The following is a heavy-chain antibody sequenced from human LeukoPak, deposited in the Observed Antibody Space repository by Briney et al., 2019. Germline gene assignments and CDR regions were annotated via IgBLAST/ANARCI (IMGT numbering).Heavy chain of an antibody. Sequence: GESLRLSCAASGFTFSNYWMHCVRQAPGKGLVWVSRINSDGSTTTYADSVKGRFTISRDNAKNTLYLQMNSLRAEDTAVYYCARDTSVYCSGGSCYSDYFDYWGQGTLVTVSS. CDR2: INSDGSTT. CDR3: ARDTSVYCSGGSCYSDYFDY. D-gene: IGHD2-15*01. J-gene: IGHJ4*02. CDR1: GFTFSNYW. V-gene: IGHV3-74*01.